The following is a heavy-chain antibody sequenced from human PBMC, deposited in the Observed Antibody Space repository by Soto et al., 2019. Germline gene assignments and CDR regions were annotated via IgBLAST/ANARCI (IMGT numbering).Heavy chain of an antibody. Sequence: PGGSLRLSCAASGFTVSSNYMSWVRQAPGKGLEWVSVVYSGGSTYYADSVKGRFTISRDNSKNTLYLQMNSLRAEDTAVYYCARGDCKTSCYIGFWGQGALVTVSS. CDR1: GFTVSSNY. V-gene: IGHV3-53*01. CDR2: VYSGGST. J-gene: IGHJ4*02. D-gene: IGHD2-2*02. CDR3: ARGDCKTSCYIGF.